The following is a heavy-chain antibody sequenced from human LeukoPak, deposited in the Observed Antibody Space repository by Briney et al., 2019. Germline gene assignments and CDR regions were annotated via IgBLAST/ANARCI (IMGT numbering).Heavy chain of an antibody. CDR2: IYHSGST. CDR1: VGSISSSNW. CDR3: ASLIRYDILTGYSDFDY. Sequence: SGTLSLTCAVSVGSISSSNWWSWVRQPPGKGLEWIGEIYHSGSTNYNPSLKSRVTISVDKSKNQFSLKLSSVTAADTAVYYCASLIRYDILTGYSDFDYWGQGTLVTVSS. V-gene: IGHV4-4*02. J-gene: IGHJ4*02. D-gene: IGHD3-9*01.